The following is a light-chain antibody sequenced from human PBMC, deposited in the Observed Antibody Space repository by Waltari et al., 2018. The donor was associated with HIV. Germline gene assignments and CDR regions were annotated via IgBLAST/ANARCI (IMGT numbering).Light chain of an antibody. J-gene: IGLJ2*01. V-gene: IGLV2-14*01. Sequence: QSALPRPPSVSGSLGRSITIPAPGTSSAFGGTTYASWYQKHPGKAPKVMIYDVNNRPSGVSNRFSGSKSGNTASLTISGLQSEDEAHYYCTSYRSSSTLVFGGGTKLTVL. CDR3: TSYRSSSTLV. CDR1: SSAFGGTTY. CDR2: DVN.